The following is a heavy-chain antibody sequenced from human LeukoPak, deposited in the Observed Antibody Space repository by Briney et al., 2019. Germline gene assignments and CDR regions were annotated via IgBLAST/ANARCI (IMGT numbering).Heavy chain of an antibody. CDR1: GDSVSSNSAA. CDR3: ARGAHYYDSSGYYLDYYYYGMDV. CDR2: TYYRSKWYN. V-gene: IGHV6-1*01. Sequence: SQTLSLTCAISGDSVSSNSAAWNWIRQSPSRGLEWLGRTYYRSKWYNDYAVSVKSRITINPDTSKNQFSLQLNSVTPEDTAVYYCARGAHYYDSSGYYLDYYYYGMDVWGQGTTVTVSS. D-gene: IGHD3-22*01. J-gene: IGHJ6*02.